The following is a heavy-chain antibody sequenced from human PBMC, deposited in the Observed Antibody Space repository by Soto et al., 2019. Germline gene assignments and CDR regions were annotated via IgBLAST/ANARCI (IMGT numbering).Heavy chain of an antibody. CDR3: ASLHTPTYDAFDI. CDR1: GFTFSSYS. V-gene: IGHV3-21*01. Sequence: EVQLVESGGGLVKPGGSLRLSCAASGFTFSSYSMNWVRQAPGKGLEWVSSISSSSSYIYYADSVKGRFTISRDNAKNSLYLQMNSLRAEDTAVYYCASLHTPTYDAFDIWGQGTMVTVSS. D-gene: IGHD4-4*01. CDR2: ISSSSSYI. J-gene: IGHJ3*02.